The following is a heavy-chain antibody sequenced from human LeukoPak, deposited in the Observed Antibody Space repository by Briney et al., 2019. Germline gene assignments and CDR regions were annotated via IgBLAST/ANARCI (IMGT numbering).Heavy chain of an antibody. CDR2: ISSDGSIA. Sequence: GGSLKLSCAASGFTSSTYWMHWVRQAPGKGLVWVSRISSDGSIAINADSVEGRFTVSRDNAKNTLYLQMNSLRVEDTAVYYCARADYGGNSDFHYWGQGTLVTVSS. D-gene: IGHD4-23*01. J-gene: IGHJ4*02. V-gene: IGHV3-74*01. CDR1: GFTSSTYW. CDR3: ARADYGGNSDFHY.